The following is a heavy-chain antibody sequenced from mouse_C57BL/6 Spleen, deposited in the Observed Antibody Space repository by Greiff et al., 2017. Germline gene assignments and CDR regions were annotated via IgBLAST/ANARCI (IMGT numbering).Heavy chain of an antibody. CDR3: ARPFYGSSYGFAY. CDR2: IDPANGNT. D-gene: IGHD1-1*01. Sequence: VQLQQSVAELVRPGASVMLSCTASGFNIKNTYMHWVKQRPEQGLEWIGRIDPANGNTTYATKFQGKATITADTSSNTAYLQLISLPSEDTAIYYCARPFYGSSYGFAYWGQGTLVTVSA. J-gene: IGHJ3*01. CDR1: GFNIKNTY. V-gene: IGHV14-3*01.